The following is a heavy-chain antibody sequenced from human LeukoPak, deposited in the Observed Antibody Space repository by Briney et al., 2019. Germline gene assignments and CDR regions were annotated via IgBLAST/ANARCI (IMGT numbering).Heavy chain of an antibody. Sequence: SETLSPTCTVSGGSISSYYWSWIRQPPGKGLEWIAYIYDSGSTNYNPSLKSRVAISVDTSKNQFSLKLRSVTAADTAVYYCARTYSSSWYSAFDIWGQGTMVTVSS. V-gene: IGHV4-59*08. J-gene: IGHJ3*02. CDR3: ARTYSSSWYSAFDI. CDR1: GGSISSYY. CDR2: IYDSGST. D-gene: IGHD6-13*01.